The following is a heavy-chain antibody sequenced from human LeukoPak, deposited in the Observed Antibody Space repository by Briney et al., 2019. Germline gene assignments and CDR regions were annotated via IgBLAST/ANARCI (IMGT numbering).Heavy chain of an antibody. CDR1: GFTFSSYG. Sequence: GGSLRLSCAASGFTFSSYGMHWVRQAPGKGLEWVAFIRYDGSNKYYADSVKGRFTISRDNSKNTLYLQMNSLRAEDTAVYYCAKEYYYDSSGYYWGQGTLVTVSS. V-gene: IGHV3-30*02. J-gene: IGHJ4*02. D-gene: IGHD3-22*01. CDR2: IRYDGSNK. CDR3: AKEYYYDSSGYY.